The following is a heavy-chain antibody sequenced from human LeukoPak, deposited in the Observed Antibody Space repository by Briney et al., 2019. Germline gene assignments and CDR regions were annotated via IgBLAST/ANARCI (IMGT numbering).Heavy chain of an antibody. D-gene: IGHD6-19*01. Sequence: GGSLRLSCAASGFTFSSYNMNWVRQAPGKGLEWVSSISSSNSYIYYADSVKGRFTISRDNSKNTLYLQMNSLRPEDTAVYYCAKSQVTGWYDFDYWGQGTLVIVSS. J-gene: IGHJ4*02. CDR1: GFTFSSYN. CDR3: AKSQVTGWYDFDY. V-gene: IGHV3-21*01. CDR2: ISSSNSYI.